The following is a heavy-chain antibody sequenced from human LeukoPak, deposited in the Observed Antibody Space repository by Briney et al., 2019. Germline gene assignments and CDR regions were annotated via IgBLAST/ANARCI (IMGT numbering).Heavy chain of an antibody. CDR2: IYYSGST. Sequence: SETLSLTCTVSGGSISSGGYYWSWIRQHPGKGLEWIGYIYYSGSTYYNPSLKSRVTISVDTSKNQFSLKLSSVTAADTAVYCCARYYRDHRTKNFDYWGQGTLVTVSS. CDR3: ARYYRDHRTKNFDY. CDR1: GGSISSGGYY. D-gene: IGHD1-14*01. J-gene: IGHJ4*02. V-gene: IGHV4-31*03.